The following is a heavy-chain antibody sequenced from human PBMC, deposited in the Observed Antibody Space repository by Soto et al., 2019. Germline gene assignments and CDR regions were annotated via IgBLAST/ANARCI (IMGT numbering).Heavy chain of an antibody. CDR1: NYTFNMYG. Sequence: ASVKVSCKASNYTFNMYGISWVRQAPGQGLEWMGWISGYNGNTEYEQKFQGRVTMTTVTSTSTAYMELRSLRADDTAVYYCARVVYYDSSGYYYPWGQGTLVTSPQ. V-gene: IGHV1-18*01. CDR3: ARVVYYDSSGYYYP. J-gene: IGHJ5*02. CDR2: ISGYNGNT. D-gene: IGHD3-22*01.